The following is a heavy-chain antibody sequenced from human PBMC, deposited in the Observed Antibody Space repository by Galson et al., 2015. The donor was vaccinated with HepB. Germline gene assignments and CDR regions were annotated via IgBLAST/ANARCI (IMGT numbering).Heavy chain of an antibody. CDR2: IIPILGIA. J-gene: IGHJ4*02. D-gene: IGHD6-13*01. CDR1: GGTFSSYT. Sequence: CKASGGTFSSYTISWVRQAPGQGLEWMGRIIPILGIANYAQKFQGRVTITADKSTSTAYMELSSLRSEDTAVYYCARETLDSMAAAGREGDYWGQGTLVTVSS. CDR3: ARETLDSMAAAGREGDY. V-gene: IGHV1-69*04.